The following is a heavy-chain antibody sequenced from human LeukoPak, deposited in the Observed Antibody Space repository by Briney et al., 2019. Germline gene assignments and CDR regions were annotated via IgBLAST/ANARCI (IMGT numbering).Heavy chain of an antibody. D-gene: IGHD4-17*01. CDR2: ISANGGSS. V-gene: IGHV3-23*01. Sequence: GGSLTLSCAASALTFSSYAMSWVRQAPGKGLEWVSAISANGGSSYYADSVKGRFTISRDNSKNTMYLQLNSLRAEDTAVYYCAKDPPTVTTSLPWDYWGEGTLVTVSS. J-gene: IGHJ4*02. CDR1: ALTFSSYA. CDR3: AKDPPTVTTSLPWDY.